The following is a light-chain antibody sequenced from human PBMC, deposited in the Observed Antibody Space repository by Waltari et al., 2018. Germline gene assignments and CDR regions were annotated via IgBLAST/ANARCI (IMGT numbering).Light chain of an antibody. Sequence: EIVMTQSPATLSVSPGSRATLSCRASQSVSSNLAWYQQKPGTAPGLLIYGASTRATGIPARFSGSGSGTEFTLTISSLQSEDFAVYYCQQYNNWPPWTFGQGTKVEIK. V-gene: IGKV3-15*01. J-gene: IGKJ1*01. CDR1: QSVSSN. CDR3: QQYNNWPPWT. CDR2: GAS.